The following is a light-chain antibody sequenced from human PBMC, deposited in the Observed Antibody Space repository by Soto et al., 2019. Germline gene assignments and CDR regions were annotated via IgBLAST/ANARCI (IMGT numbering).Light chain of an antibody. CDR1: QSVSSSY. J-gene: IGKJ4*01. Sequence: EIVLTQSPGTRSLSSGERATLSCRASQSVSSSYLAWYQQKPGQAPRLLMYGASSRATGIPDRFSGSGSGTDFTLTSSRLEPEDFAVYYCQQYGSSPLTFGGGTKVDIK. CDR2: GAS. V-gene: IGKV3-20*01. CDR3: QQYGSSPLT.